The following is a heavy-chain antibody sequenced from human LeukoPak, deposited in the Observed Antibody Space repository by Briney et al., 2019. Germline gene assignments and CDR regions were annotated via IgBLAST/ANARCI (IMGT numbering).Heavy chain of an antibody. CDR1: GFTFSSYG. J-gene: IGHJ4*02. Sequence: GGSLRLSCAASGFTFSSYGMHWVRQAPGKGLEWVSVINNNAGTTSYADSVRGRFIISRDNSKNTLYLQMNSLRAEDTAVYYCAKSSYYSSSYGGYWGQGTPVTVSS. V-gene: IGHV3-23*01. CDR2: INNNAGTT. D-gene: IGHD3-22*01. CDR3: AKSSYYSSSYGGY.